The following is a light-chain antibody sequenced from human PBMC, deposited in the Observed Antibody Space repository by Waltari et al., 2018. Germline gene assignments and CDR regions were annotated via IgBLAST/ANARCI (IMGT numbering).Light chain of an antibody. CDR2: YTD. V-gene: IGLV1-36*01. CDR1: SSNIGSNS. Sequence: QSVLTQPPSVSEAARRSVTISCSGSSSNIGSNSVSWYQQLPGTAPKLLIFYTDRRPSGGSDRFSASKSGASASLAISGLQTEDEADYYCAAWDSGLSAVLFGGGTRLTVL. J-gene: IGLJ2*01. CDR3: AAWDSGLSAVL.